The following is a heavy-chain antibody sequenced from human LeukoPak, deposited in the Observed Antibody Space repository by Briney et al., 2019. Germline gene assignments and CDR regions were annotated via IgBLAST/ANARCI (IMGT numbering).Heavy chain of an antibody. V-gene: IGHV3-30*02. CDR3: AKDLGDILTGYRAFDC. J-gene: IGHJ4*02. CDR2: IRLDGSSQ. CDR1: GFTFSNYG. D-gene: IGHD3-9*01. Sequence: PGGSLRLSCAAAGFTFSNYGTHWVRQAPGKGLEWAAFIRLDGSSQYYLDSVKGRFTISRDNSKNTLYLQINRLRAEDTAVYYCAKDLGDILTGYRAFDCWGQGTLVTVSS.